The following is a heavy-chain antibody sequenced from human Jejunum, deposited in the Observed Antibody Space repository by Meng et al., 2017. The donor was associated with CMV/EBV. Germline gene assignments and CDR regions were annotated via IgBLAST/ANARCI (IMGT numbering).Heavy chain of an antibody. V-gene: IGHV4-4*07. D-gene: IGHD1-26*01. Sequence: QVLLQESGPGLVKSSETLSLTCFVSAGPISGYYWSWIRQPAGKGLEWIGRIYTSGSTHYNPSLKSRLTMSVDLAKNQISLKVSSVTAADTAVYYCARESGSYYWFDPWGQGTLVTVSS. CDR1: AGPISGYY. J-gene: IGHJ5*02. CDR2: IYTSGST. CDR3: ARESGSYYWFDP.